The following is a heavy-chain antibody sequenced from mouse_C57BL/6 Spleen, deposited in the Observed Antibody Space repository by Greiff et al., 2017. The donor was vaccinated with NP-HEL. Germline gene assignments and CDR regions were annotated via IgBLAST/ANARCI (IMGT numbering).Heavy chain of an antibody. CDR3: ARSGGSSYWYFDV. CDR1: GYTFTNYW. V-gene: IGHV1-63*01. J-gene: IGHJ1*03. CDR2: IYPGGGYT. Sequence: VQLQQSGAELVRPGTSVKMSCKASGYTFTNYWIGWAKQRPGHGLEWIGDIYPGGGYTNYNEKFKGKATLTADKSSSTAYMQFSSLTSEDSAIYDCARSGGSSYWYFDVWGTGTTVTVSS. D-gene: IGHD1-1*01.